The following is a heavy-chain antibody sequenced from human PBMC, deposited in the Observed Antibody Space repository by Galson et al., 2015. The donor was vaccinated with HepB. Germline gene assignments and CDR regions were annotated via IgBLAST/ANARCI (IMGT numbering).Heavy chain of an antibody. CDR1: GFTFSSYW. Sequence: SLRLSCAASGFTFSSYWMTWVRQAPGKGLEWVANIEEDGNTTNYVDSVKGRFTISRDNAKNSLYLQMNSLTAEDTAMYYCANFYHSSGWYAFDMWGQGTMVTVSS. V-gene: IGHV3-7*03. CDR3: ANFYHSSGWYAFDM. J-gene: IGHJ3*02. CDR2: IEEDGNTT. D-gene: IGHD3-22*01.